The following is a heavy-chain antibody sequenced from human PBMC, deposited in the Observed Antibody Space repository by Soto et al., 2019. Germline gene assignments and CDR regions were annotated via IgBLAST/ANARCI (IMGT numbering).Heavy chain of an antibody. J-gene: IGHJ6*02. CDR3: ARDPGEKYYDSSGATGAMDV. Sequence: PSETLSLTCTVSGASISSYFWSWIRQPPGKGLEWIGYMYYSGTTNYNLSLKSRVTISVDTSKNQFSLKLSSVTTADTAVYYCARDPGEKYYDSSGATGAMDVWGHGTTVTVSS. CDR2: MYYSGTT. V-gene: IGHV4-59*01. CDR1: GASISSYF. D-gene: IGHD3-22*01.